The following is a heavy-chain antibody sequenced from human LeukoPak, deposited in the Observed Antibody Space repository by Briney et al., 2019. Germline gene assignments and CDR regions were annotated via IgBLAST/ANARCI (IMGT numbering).Heavy chain of an antibody. CDR1: GYIFTSYW. V-gene: IGHV5-51*01. J-gene: IGHJ4*02. CDR3: ARPGAAGTLGGFDY. D-gene: IGHD6-13*01. CDR2: IYPGDSDS. Sequence: GASLQISCTGSGYIFTSYWIGWVRQLPGKVVELMGIIYPGDSDSRFSPSFQGQVTISADRAISTAYLRWSSLKASDSAMYYCARPGAAGTLGGFDYWGEGTLVTVSS.